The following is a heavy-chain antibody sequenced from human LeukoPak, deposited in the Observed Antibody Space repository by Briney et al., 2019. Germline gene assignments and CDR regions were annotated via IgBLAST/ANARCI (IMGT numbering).Heavy chain of an antibody. Sequence: ASVKVSCKASGGTFSSYAISWVRQAPGQGLEWMGGIIPIFGTANYAQKFQGRVTITTEESTSTAYMELSSLRSEDTAVYYCAGGDYDFWSGYAPAPDYYYYYMDVWGKGTTVTVSS. CDR1: GGTFSSYA. CDR3: AGGDYDFWSGYAPAPDYYYYYMDV. V-gene: IGHV1-69*05. J-gene: IGHJ6*03. CDR2: IIPIFGTA. D-gene: IGHD3-3*01.